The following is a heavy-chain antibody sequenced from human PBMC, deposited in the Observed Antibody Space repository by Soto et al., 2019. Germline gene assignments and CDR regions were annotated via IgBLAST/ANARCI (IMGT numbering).Heavy chain of an antibody. Sequence: QVQLVQSGAEVKKPGSSVKVSCKASGGTFSSYAISWVRQAPGQGLEWMGGIIPIFGTANYAQKFQGRVTITADESTSTAYMELSNLRSEDTAVYYCARNIVAPPGNLYYGMDVWGQGTTVTVSS. CDR2: IIPIFGTA. D-gene: IGHD5-12*01. V-gene: IGHV1-69*01. CDR1: GGTFSSYA. J-gene: IGHJ6*02. CDR3: ARNIVAPPGNLYYGMDV.